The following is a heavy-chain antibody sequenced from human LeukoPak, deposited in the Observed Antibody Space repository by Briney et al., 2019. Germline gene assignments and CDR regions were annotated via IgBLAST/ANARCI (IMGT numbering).Heavy chain of an antibody. CDR2: IYHSGST. V-gene: IGHV4-4*02. J-gene: IGHJ5*02. Sequence: SGTLSLTCAVSGGSISSSNWWSWVRQPPGKGLEWIGEIYHSGSTNFNPSLKSRVTISVDKSKNQFSLKLSSVTAADTAVYYCARGHTAARRAWFDPWGQGTLVTVSS. CDR1: GGSISSSNW. CDR3: ARGHTAARRAWFDP. D-gene: IGHD6-6*01.